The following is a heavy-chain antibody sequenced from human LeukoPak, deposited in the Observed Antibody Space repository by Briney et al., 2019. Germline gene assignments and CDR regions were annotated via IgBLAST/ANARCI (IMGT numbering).Heavy chain of an antibody. D-gene: IGHD6-6*01. CDR3: ASLYSSSSV. V-gene: IGHV3-48*04. J-gene: IGHJ4*02. CDR1: GFTFSSYS. Sequence: GGSLRLSCAASGFTFSSYSMNWVRKAPGKGLEWVSYISSSSSTIYYADSVKGRFTISRDNAKNSLYLQMNSLRAEDTAVYYCASLYSSSSVWGQGTLVTVSS. CDR2: ISSSSSTI.